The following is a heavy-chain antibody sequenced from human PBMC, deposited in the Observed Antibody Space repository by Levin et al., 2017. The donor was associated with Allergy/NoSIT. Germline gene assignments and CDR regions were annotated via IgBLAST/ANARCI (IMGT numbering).Heavy chain of an antibody. CDR3: AKVLGDQLLWGPYYYYGMDG. J-gene: IGHJ6*02. V-gene: IGHV3-30*18. Sequence: SCAASGFTFSSYGMHWVRQAPGKGLEWVAVISYDGSNKYYADSVKGRFTISRDNSKNTPYLQMNSLRAEDTAVYYCAKVLGDQLLWGPYYYYGMDGWGQGTTVTVSS. D-gene: IGHD2-2*01. CDR1: GFTFSSYG. CDR2: ISYDGSNK.